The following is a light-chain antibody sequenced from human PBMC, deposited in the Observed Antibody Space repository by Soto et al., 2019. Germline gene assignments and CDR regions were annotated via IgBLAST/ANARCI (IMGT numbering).Light chain of an antibody. V-gene: IGKV3-15*01. CDR1: QSVATN. CDR3: QQYYTNVA. CDR2: GAS. J-gene: IGKJ5*01. Sequence: EAVLTQSPATLSVSPGERATLSCRASQSVATNLAWYQQRPGQAPRLLIYGASKRAIGLPARFSGSGSGTEFTLTITSLQSEDFAVYYCQQYYTNVAFGQGTRLEIK.